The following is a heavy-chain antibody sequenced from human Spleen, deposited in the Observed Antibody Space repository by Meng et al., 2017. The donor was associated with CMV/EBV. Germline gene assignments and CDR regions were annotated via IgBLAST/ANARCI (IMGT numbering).Heavy chain of an antibody. D-gene: IGHD3-10*01. CDR1: ANDFSNYW. V-gene: IGHV5-51*01. CDR2: IYPADSDT. J-gene: IGHJ3*01. CDR3: ARSVSGGTYGFLEGNAFGV. Sequence: GGSLRLSCKGSANDFSNYWIGWVRQKPGKGPEWMGIIYPADSDTRSNPSFEGHVTLSADRSISTAYLQWSSLDVSDTAIYYCARSVSGGTYGFLEGNAFGVWGQGTMVTVSS.